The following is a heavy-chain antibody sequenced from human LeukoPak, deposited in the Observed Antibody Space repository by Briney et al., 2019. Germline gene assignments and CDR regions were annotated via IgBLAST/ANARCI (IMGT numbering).Heavy chain of an antibody. CDR3: AIPYSSGRPNWFDP. Sequence: GGSLRLSCAASGFTFDDYAMHWVRQAPGKGLEWVSLISGNGGSTYYADSVKGRFTISRDNSKNSLYLQMNSLRTEDTALYYCAIPYSSGRPNWFDPWGQGTLVTVSS. D-gene: IGHD6-25*01. V-gene: IGHV3-43*02. CDR2: ISGNGGST. CDR1: GFTFDDYA. J-gene: IGHJ5*02.